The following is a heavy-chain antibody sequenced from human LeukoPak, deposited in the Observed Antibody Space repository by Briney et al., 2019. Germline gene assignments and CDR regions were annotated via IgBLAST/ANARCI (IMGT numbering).Heavy chain of an antibody. CDR1: GFTFSSYW. D-gene: IGHD3-16*01. CDR2: IDGDGSST. V-gene: IGHV3-74*01. CDR3: ARITAPGFDL. J-gene: IGHJ2*01. Sequence: GGSLRLSCAASGFTFSSYWMQWVLQAPGKGLVWVSRIDGDGSSTSYADSVKGRFTISRDNAKNTLYLQMNSLRAEDTAVYYCARITAPGFDLWGRGTLVTVSS.